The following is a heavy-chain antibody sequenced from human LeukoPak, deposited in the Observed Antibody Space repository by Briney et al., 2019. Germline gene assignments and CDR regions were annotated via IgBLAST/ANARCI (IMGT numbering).Heavy chain of an antibody. CDR1: GYTFTGYY. D-gene: IGHD3-10*01. CDR3: ARASHPHYGSGSYFDY. CDR2: INPNSGGT. V-gene: IGHV1-2*02. Sequence: ASVTVSCKASGYTFTGYYMHWVRQAPGQGLEWMGWINPNSGGTNYAQKFQGRVTMTRDTSISTAYMELSRLRSDDTAVYYCARASHPHYGSGSYFDYWGQGTLVTVSS. J-gene: IGHJ4*02.